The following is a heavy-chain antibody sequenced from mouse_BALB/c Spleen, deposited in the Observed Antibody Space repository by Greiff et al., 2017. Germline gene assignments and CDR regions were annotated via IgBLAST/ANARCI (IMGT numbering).Heavy chain of an antibody. J-gene: IGHJ4*01. V-gene: IGHV5-9-1*01. CDR3: AINYDGYYEAMDY. Sequence: DVMLVESGGGLVKPGGSLKLSCAASGFTFSSYAMSWVRQTPEKRLEWVATISSGGSYTYYPDSVKGRFTISRDNAKNTLYLQMSSLRSEDTAMYYCAINYDGYYEAMDYWGQGTSVTVSS. CDR2: ISSGGSYT. D-gene: IGHD2-3*01. CDR1: GFTFSSYA.